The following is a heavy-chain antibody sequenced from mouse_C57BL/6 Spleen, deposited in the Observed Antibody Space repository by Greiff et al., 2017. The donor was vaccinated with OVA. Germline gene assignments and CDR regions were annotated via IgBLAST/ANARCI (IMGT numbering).Heavy chain of an antibody. D-gene: IGHD2-4*01. J-gene: IGHJ3*01. CDR2: IHPSDSDT. Sequence: QVQLQQPGAELVKPGASVKVSCKASGYTFTSYWMHWVKQRPGQGLEWIGRIHPSDSDTNYNQKFKGKATLTVDKSSSTAYMQLSSLTSEDSAVYYCANGDYDAWFAYWGQGTLVTVSA. CDR1: GYTFTSYW. V-gene: IGHV1-74*01. CDR3: ANGDYDAWFAY.